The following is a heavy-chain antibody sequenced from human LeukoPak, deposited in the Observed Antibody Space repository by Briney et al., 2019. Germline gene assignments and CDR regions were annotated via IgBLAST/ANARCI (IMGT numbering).Heavy chain of an antibody. J-gene: IGHJ6*03. Sequence: GGSLRPSCAAPGFTFGSYWMTWVGQAQGKGLEWGAIIKRDGSEAYYVDSVKGRFTVSRDNAKNSLYLQLNSLGAEDTAVYYCATRYCTIPACRASSYHCMDNWGKGTTVTVSS. V-gene: IGHV3-7*01. CDR3: ATRYCTIPACRASSYHCMDN. D-gene: IGHD2-8*01. CDR2: IKRDGSEA. CDR1: GFTFGSYW.